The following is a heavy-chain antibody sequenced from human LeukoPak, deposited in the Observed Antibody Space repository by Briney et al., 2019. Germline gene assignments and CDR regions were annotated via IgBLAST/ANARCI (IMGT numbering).Heavy chain of an antibody. CDR2: IYPTDIT. J-gene: IGHJ5*01. Sequence: SETLSLTCTVSGGSISNSYWSWIRQPAGKGLEWIGRIYPTDITTYNPSLKSRVTLSVDTSKNQFSLKVNSVPAADAAVYYRARGPGQLTSECFDSWGQGILVTVSS. CDR3: ARGPGQLTSECFDS. V-gene: IGHV4-4*07. CDR1: GGSISNSY. D-gene: IGHD6-13*01.